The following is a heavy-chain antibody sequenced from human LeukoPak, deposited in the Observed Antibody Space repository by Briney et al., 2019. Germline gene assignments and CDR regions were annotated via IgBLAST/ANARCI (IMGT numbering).Heavy chain of an antibody. D-gene: IGHD6-13*01. CDR2: IGWHGGAI. Sequence: PGGSLRLSCAASGFIFADYTLHWVRLPPGKGLEWVSGIGWHGGAIGYADSVKGRFTISRDNAKNSLYLQMNSLTAEDTALYYCARDRSSRSSYGDAFDIWGQGTMVTVSS. J-gene: IGHJ3*02. CDR1: GFIFADYT. CDR3: ARDRSSRSSYGDAFDI. V-gene: IGHV3-9*01.